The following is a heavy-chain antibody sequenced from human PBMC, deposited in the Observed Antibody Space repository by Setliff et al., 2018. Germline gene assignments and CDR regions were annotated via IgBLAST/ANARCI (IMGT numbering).Heavy chain of an antibody. CDR2: ISTSSGTR. J-gene: IGHJ4*02. CDR1: GITFRNYG. V-gene: IGHV3-48*01. CDR3: TRDTHMSGAYYFDY. D-gene: IGHD1-26*01. Sequence: PGGSLRLSCAASGITFRNYGMTWVRQAPGKGLEWISYISTSSGTRYYADSVKGRFTISRDNANQSLYLQMNSLRAEDTAVYYCTRDTHMSGAYYFDYWGQGTLVTVS.